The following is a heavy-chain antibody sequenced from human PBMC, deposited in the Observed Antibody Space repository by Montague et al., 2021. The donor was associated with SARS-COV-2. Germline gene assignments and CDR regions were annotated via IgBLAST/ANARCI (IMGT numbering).Heavy chain of an antibody. D-gene: IGHD3-10*01. CDR1: GGSISSSSYY. J-gene: IGHJ4*02. CDR3: ASMVRAQVYYFDY. V-gene: IGHV4-39*01. Sequence: SETLSLTCTVSGGSISSSSYYWGWIRQPPGKGLEWIGSIFYSGSTDYXPSLKSRVTISVDTSKNQLSLKLSSVTAANTAVYHCASMVRAQVYYFDYWGQGTLVTVSS. CDR2: IFYSGST.